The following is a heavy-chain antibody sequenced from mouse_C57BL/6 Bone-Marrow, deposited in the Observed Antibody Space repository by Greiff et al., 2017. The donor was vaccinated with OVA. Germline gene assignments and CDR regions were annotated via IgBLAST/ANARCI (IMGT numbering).Heavy chain of an antibody. J-gene: IGHJ2*01. D-gene: IGHD1-1*02. CDR3: ARREGLSYFDY. CDR2: IYPGDGDT. CDR1: GYAFSSYW. V-gene: IGHV1-80*01. Sequence: QVQLQQSGAELVKPGASVKISCKASGYAFSSYWMNWVKQRPGKGLEWIGQIYPGDGDTNYNGKFKGKATLTADKSSSTAYMQLSSLTSEDSAIYCCARREGLSYFDYWGQGTTLTVSS.